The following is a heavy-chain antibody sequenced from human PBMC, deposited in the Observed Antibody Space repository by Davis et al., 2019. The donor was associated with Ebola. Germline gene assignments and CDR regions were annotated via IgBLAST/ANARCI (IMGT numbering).Heavy chain of an antibody. Sequence: SETLSLTCTVSGYSISTGYYWSWIRQPPGKGLEWIGEINHSGSTIYNPSLKSRVTISVDTSKNQFSLKLSSVTAADTAVYYCAGEDFGGVDYWGQGTLVTVSS. CDR1: GYSISTGYY. V-gene: IGHV4-38-2*02. CDR2: INHSGST. CDR3: AGEDFGGVDY. J-gene: IGHJ4*02. D-gene: IGHD2-8*02.